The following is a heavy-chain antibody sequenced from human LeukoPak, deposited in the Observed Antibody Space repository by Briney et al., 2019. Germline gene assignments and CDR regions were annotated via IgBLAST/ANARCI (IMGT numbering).Heavy chain of an antibody. V-gene: IGHV3-7*01. Sequence: PGGSLRLSCAASGFTFSDYWMTWVRQAPGKGLEWVANIKQDGTVKHYADSVKGRFTISRDNSKNSLYLQMNSLRVEDTAVYYCATPRSDYWGQGTLVTVSS. CDR2: IKQDGTVK. CDR3: ATPRSDY. CDR1: GFTFSDYW. J-gene: IGHJ4*02. D-gene: IGHD1-26*01.